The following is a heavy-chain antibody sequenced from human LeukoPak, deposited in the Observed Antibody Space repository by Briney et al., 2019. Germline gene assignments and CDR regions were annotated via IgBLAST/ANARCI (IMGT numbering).Heavy chain of an antibody. D-gene: IGHD5-12*01. Sequence: GGSLRLSSAASGFTFSSYWMSWVRQAPGKGLEWVANIKQDGSEKYYVDSVKGRFTISGDSAKNSVFLQMNSLRVEDTAVYYCARDHRYAFDNWGQGTLVTVSS. CDR2: IKQDGSEK. CDR1: GFTFSSYW. CDR3: ARDHRYAFDN. J-gene: IGHJ4*02. V-gene: IGHV3-7*01.